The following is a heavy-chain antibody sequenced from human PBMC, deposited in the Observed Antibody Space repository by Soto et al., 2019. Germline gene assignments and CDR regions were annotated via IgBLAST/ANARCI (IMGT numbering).Heavy chain of an antibody. CDR2: ISAYDGKT. Sequence: ASVKVSCKTSGYTFNTCGINWVRQAPGQGLELMGWISAYDGKTTYAEKFQGRVTLTPDTSTSTASMELRSLRSDDTAIYYCASDPHEFWTSYWFDPWGQGTLVTVSS. CDR1: GYTFNTCG. V-gene: IGHV1-18*01. CDR3: ASDPHEFWTSYWFDP. J-gene: IGHJ5*02. D-gene: IGHD3-3*01.